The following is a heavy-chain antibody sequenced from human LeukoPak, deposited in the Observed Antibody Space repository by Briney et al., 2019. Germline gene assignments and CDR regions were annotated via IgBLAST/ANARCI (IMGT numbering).Heavy chain of an antibody. CDR3: ARVGDPASGWVVPKAVAGEAPLDY. V-gene: IGHV1-2*02. D-gene: IGHD6-19*01. J-gene: IGHJ4*02. CDR2: INPNSGGT. Sequence: GASVKVSCKASGYTFTGYYMHWVRQAPGQGLEWIGWINPNSGGTNYAQKFQGRVTMTRDTSISTAYMELSRLRSDDTAVYYCARVGDPASGWVVPKAVAGEAPLDYWGQGTLVTVSS. CDR1: GYTFTGYY.